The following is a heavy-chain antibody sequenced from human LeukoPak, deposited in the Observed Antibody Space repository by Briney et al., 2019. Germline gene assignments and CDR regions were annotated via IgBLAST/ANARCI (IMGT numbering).Heavy chain of an antibody. J-gene: IGHJ3*02. Sequence: PSETLSLTCAVSGYSISSGYYWGWVRQPPGKGLEWIGSIHHSGSTYYNTSLKSRVTISVVTSKTQFTLKLSSVTAADTAVYYCARDRRSYGDYAAFDIWGQGTMVTVSS. V-gene: IGHV4-38-2*02. CDR1: GYSISSGYY. D-gene: IGHD4-17*01. CDR3: ARDRRSYGDYAAFDI. CDR2: IHHSGST.